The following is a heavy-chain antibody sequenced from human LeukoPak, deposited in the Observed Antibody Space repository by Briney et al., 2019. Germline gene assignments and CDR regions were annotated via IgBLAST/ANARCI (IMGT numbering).Heavy chain of an antibody. V-gene: IGHV1-69*13. D-gene: IGHD3-10*01. CDR2: IIPIFGTA. J-gene: IGHJ6*03. CDR1: GYTFTSYA. Sequence: GASVKVSCKASGYTFTSYAITWVRQAPGQGLEWMGGIIPIFGTANYAQKFQGRVTITADESTSTAYMELSSLRSEDTAVYYCGGSRFGELLPDYYYYYMDVWGKGTTVTISS. CDR3: GGSRFGELLPDYYYYYMDV.